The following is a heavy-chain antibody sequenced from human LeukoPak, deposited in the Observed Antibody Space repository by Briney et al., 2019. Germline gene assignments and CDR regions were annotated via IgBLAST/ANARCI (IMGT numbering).Heavy chain of an antibody. J-gene: IGHJ4*02. D-gene: IGHD5-24*01. CDR1: GFTFSSYG. CDR2: ISYDGSSK. V-gene: IGHV3-30*18. Sequence: GRSLRLSCAASGFTFSSYGMHWVRQAPGKGLEWVAVISYDGSSKYYADSVKGRFTISRDNSKNTLYLQMNSLRAEDTAVYYCAKERGDGYFDYWGQGTLVTVSS. CDR3: AKERGDGYFDY.